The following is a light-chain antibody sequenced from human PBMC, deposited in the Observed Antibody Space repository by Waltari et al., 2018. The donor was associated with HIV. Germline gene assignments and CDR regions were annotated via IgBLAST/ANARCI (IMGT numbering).Light chain of an antibody. V-gene: IGKV4-1*01. CDR1: QSVLYSSNNNNY. CDR2: WAF. Sequence: DIVMTQSPDSLAVSLGERATIKCKSSQSVLYSSNNNNYLAWYQQKPRQPPKLLIYWAFTRESGVPDRFSGSGSRTDFTLTISSLQAEDVALYYCQQYYSFPRTFGQGTKVEIK. CDR3: QQYYSFPRT. J-gene: IGKJ1*01.